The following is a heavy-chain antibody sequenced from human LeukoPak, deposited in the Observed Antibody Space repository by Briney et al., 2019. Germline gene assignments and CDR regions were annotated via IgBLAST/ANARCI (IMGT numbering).Heavy chain of an antibody. CDR1: GYTFTGYY. Sequence: ASVKVSCKASGYTFTGYYMHWVRQAPGQGLEWMGRINPNSGGTNYAQKFQGRVTMTRDTSISTAYMELSRLRSDDTAVYYCARERRVPGQGYCSGGSCYKRWFDPWGQGTLVTVSS. J-gene: IGHJ5*02. V-gene: IGHV1-2*06. CDR3: ARERRVPGQGYCSGGSCYKRWFDP. D-gene: IGHD2-15*01. CDR2: INPNSGGT.